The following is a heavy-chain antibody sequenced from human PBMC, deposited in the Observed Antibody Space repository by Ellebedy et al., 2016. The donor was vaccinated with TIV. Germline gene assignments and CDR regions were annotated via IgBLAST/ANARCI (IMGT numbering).Heavy chain of an antibody. CDR3: ARDAAGNGGKLDY. CDR1: GFTFSSYA. J-gene: IGHJ4*02. D-gene: IGHD4-23*01. Sequence: PGGSLRLSCTASGFTFSSYAMSWVRQAPGKGLEWVAGVNGGVLVIAYADSVKGRFTISRDSSKNTLYLQMNSLRAEDTAVYYCARDAAGNGGKLDYWGQGALVTVSS. V-gene: IGHV3-23*01. CDR2: VNGGVLVI.